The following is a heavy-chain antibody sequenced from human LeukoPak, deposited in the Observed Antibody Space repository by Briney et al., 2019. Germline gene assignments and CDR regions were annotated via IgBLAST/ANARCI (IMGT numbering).Heavy chain of an antibody. J-gene: IGHJ4*02. D-gene: IGHD2-21*02. Sequence: PGGSPRLSCAASGFTFSSYAMSWVRQAPGKGMEWVSLISGSSTSTYYADSVKGRFTISRDNPKNTVYLQMNSLRADDTAIYYCAKRKRRIVVVTAVDFFDYWGQGILVTVSS. CDR2: ISGSSTST. V-gene: IGHV3-23*01. CDR3: AKRKRRIVVVTAVDFFDY. CDR1: GFTFSSYA.